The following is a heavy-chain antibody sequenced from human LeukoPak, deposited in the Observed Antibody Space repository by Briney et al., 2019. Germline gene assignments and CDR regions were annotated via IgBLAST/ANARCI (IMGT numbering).Heavy chain of an antibody. V-gene: IGHV4-39*01. D-gene: IGHD3-16*02. J-gene: IGHJ4*02. Sequence: SETLSLTCTVSGGSISSSSYYWGWLRQPPGKGLEWIGSIYYSGSTYYNPSLKSRVTISVDTSKNQFSLKLSSVTAADTAVYYCARHMVDYVWGSYRYTNGYFDYWGQGTLVTVSS. CDR2: IYYSGST. CDR3: ARHMVDYVWGSYRYTNGYFDY. CDR1: GGSISSSSYY.